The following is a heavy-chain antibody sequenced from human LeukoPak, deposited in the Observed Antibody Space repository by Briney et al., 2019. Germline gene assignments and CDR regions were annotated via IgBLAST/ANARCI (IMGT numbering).Heavy chain of an antibody. D-gene: IGHD4-17*01. CDR2: IYTSGST. CDR1: GGSISSYY. Sequence: PSETLSLTCTVSGGSISSYYWSWIRQPPGKGLEWIGYIYTSGSTNYNPSLKSRVTISVDTSKNQFSLKLSSVTAADTAVYYCARDQYGDYNHWFDPWGQGTLVTVSS. CDR3: ARDQYGDYNHWFDP. J-gene: IGHJ5*02. V-gene: IGHV4-4*09.